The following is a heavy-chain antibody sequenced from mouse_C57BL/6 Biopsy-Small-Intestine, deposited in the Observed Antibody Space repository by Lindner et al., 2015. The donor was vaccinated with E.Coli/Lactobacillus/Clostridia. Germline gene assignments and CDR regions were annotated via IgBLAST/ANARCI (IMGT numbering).Heavy chain of an antibody. D-gene: IGHD2-1*01. CDR3: VRHEEGIYYGNFYFVY. V-gene: IGHV1-62-2*01. CDR2: FYPGSGSI. J-gene: IGHJ2*01. CDR1: GYTFTEYN. Sequence: VQLQESGAELVKPGASVKLSCRASGYTFTEYNIHWVKQRSGQGLEWIGWFYPGSGSIKYNEKFRDKATLTADKSSNTVYMDLSRLTSEDSAVYFCVRHEEGIYYGNFYFVYWGQGTTLTVSS.